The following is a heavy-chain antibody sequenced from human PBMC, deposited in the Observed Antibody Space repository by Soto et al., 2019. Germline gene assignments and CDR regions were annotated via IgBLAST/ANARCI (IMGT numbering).Heavy chain of an antibody. CDR3: AKHLGYCSGGSCYSYYYYYYMDV. Sequence: GGSLRLSCAASGLTFSSYAMSWVRQAPGKGLEWVSAISGSGGSTYYADSVKGRFTISRDNSKNTLYLQMNSLRAEDTAVYYCAKHLGYCSGGSCYSYYYYYYMDVWGKGTTVTVSS. CDR2: ISGSGGST. CDR1: GLTFSSYA. J-gene: IGHJ6*03. V-gene: IGHV3-23*01. D-gene: IGHD2-15*01.